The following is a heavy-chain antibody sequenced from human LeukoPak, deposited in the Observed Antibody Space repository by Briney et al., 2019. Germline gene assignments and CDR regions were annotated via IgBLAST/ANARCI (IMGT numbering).Heavy chain of an antibody. CDR1: GFTFDDYA. D-gene: IGHD6-13*01. V-gene: IGHV3-9*01. CDR3: AKGAHGGYGAYATSWYRPLEH. J-gene: IGHJ4*02. CDR2: ISWNSASI. Sequence: PGGSLRLSCAASGFTFDDYAMHWVRQAPGKGLEWVSGISWNSASIGYADSVKGRFTISRDNAKNSLYLQMNTLRPEDTALYYCAKGAHGGYGAYATSWYRPLEHWGQGTLVTVSS.